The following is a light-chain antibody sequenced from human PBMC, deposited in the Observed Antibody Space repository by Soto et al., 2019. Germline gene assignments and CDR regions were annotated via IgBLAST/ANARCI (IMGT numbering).Light chain of an antibody. CDR3: QQYGSSLIT. J-gene: IGKJ5*01. CDR2: GAS. Sequence: EIVLTRSPGTLSLSPGERATLSCRASQSVSSSYLAWYQQKPGQAPRLLIYGASSRATGIPDRFSGSGSGTDSTLTISRLEPEDFAVYYCQQYGSSLITFGQGTRLEIK. V-gene: IGKV3-20*01. CDR1: QSVSSSY.